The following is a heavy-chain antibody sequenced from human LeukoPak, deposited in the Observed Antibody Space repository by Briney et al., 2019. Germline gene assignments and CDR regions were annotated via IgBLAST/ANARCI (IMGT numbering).Heavy chain of an antibody. CDR3: ARAVCPTIKFCDSSYFMDV. CDR2: INWNGAST. V-gene: IGHV3-20*04. CDR1: GFSFDDLG. D-gene: IGHD6-6*01. J-gene: IGHJ6*03. Sequence: GGSLRLSCAASGFSFDDLGMTWVRQVPGKGLEWVAGINWNGASTGYADSVRGRFTISRDNAKYSLYLQMNSLRAEDTALYYCARAVCPTIKFCDSSYFMDVWGKGTTVNVS.